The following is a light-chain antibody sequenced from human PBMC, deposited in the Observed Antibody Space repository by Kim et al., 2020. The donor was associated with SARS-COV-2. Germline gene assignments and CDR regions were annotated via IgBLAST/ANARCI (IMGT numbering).Light chain of an antibody. CDR3: QQRTSWLT. V-gene: IGKV3-11*01. CDR2: DAS. Sequence: ALSPGEGATLACRASQSVNTYLAWYQQKPGQAPRLIIYDASNRATGILARFSGSGSGTDFTLTISSLEPEDFAVYYCQQRTSWLTFGGGTKVDIK. J-gene: IGKJ4*01. CDR1: QSVNTY.